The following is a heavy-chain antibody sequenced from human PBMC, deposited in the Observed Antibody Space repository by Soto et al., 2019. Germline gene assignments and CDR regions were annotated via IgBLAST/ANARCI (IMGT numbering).Heavy chain of an antibody. CDR3: AKGPSPPGYYYYGMDV. CDR2: ISWDGGST. V-gene: IGHV3-43*01. J-gene: IGHJ6*02. CDR1: GFTFDDYT. Sequence: GGSLRLSCAASGFTFDDYTMHWVRQAPGKGLEWVSLISWDGGSTYYADSVKGRFTISRDNSKNSLYLQMNSLRTEDTALYYCAKGPSPPGYYYYGMDVWGQGTTVTVSS.